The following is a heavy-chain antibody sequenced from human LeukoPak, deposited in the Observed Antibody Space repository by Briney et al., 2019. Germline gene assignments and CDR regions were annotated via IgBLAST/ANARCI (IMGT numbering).Heavy chain of an antibody. CDR2: ISWNSGSI. CDR3: AKSGVEAGTYDY. J-gene: IGHJ4*02. V-gene: IGHV3-9*01. CDR1: GFTFDDYA. D-gene: IGHD6-19*01. Sequence: GRSLRLPCAASGFTFDDYAMHWVRQAPGKGLEWVSGISWNSGSIGYADSVKGRFTISRDNAKNSLYLQMNSLRAEDTALYYCAKSGVEAGTYDYWGQGTLVTVSS.